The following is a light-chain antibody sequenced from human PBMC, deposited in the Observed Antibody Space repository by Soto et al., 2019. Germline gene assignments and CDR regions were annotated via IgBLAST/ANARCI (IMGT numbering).Light chain of an antibody. J-gene: IGKJ1*01. Sequence: DIQMTQSPSTLSASEGDRVTITCRASQSISSGLAWYQQKPGKAPKLLIYKASSLESGVPSRFSGSGSGTEFTLTISSLQPDVFATYYCQQYNSYPRTFGQGTKVEIK. CDR2: KAS. V-gene: IGKV1-5*03. CDR3: QQYNSYPRT. CDR1: QSISSG.